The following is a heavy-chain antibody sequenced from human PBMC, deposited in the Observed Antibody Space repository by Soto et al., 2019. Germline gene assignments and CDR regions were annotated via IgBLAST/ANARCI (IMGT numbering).Heavy chain of an antibody. CDR2: IYSGGST. Sequence: VQLVESGGGLVQPGGSLRLSCAASGFTVSSNYMSWVRQAPGKGLEWVSVIYSGGSTYYADSVKGRFTISRHNSKNTLYLQMNSLRAEDTAVYYCARVSPSSYYYYYYMDVWGKGTTVTVSS. CDR1: GFTVSSNY. J-gene: IGHJ6*03. D-gene: IGHD6-13*01. CDR3: ARVSPSSYYYYYYMDV. V-gene: IGHV3-53*04.